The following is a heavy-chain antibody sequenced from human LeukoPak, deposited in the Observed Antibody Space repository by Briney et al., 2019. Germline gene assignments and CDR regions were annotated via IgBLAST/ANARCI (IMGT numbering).Heavy chain of an antibody. J-gene: IGHJ5*02. D-gene: IGHD3-10*01. CDR1: GGSISSGSYY. V-gene: IGHV4-61*02. CDR3: ARGQGALLWFGESKFDP. CDR2: IYTSGST. Sequence: SQTLSLTCTVSGGSISSGSYYWSWIRQPAGKGLEWIGRIYTSGSTNYNPSLKSRVTISVDTSKNQFSLKLSSVTAADTAVYYCARGQGALLWFGESKFDPWGQGTLVTVSS.